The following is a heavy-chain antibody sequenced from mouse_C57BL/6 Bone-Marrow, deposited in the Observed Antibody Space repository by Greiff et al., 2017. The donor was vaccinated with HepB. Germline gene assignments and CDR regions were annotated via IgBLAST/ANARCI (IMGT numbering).Heavy chain of an antibody. V-gene: IGHV3-6*01. CDR1: GYSITSGYY. CDR2: ISDDGSN. J-gene: IGHJ4*01. CDR3: ARGAMDY. Sequence: EVKLQESGPGLVKPSQSLSLTCSVTGYSITSGYYWNWIRQFPGNKLEWMGYISDDGSNNYNPSLKNRISITRDTSKNQFFLKLNSVTTEDTATYYCARGAMDYWGQGTSVTVSS.